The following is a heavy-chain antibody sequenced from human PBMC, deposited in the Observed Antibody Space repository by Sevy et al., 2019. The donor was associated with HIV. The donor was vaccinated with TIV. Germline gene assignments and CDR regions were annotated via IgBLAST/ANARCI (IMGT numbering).Heavy chain of an antibody. D-gene: IGHD4-17*01. Sequence: GGSLRLSCAASGFIFRNYAVHWVRQAPGKGLEWLAIISFDGTNKYYADSVKGRFTVSRDNAKNTLYLQMNSLRTEDTAIYYCARGNSPSVTTAPLYYYYGLDVWVQGTTVTVSS. CDR1: GFIFRNYA. J-gene: IGHJ6*02. V-gene: IGHV3-30-3*01. CDR2: ISFDGTNK. CDR3: ARGNSPSVTTAPLYYYYGLDV.